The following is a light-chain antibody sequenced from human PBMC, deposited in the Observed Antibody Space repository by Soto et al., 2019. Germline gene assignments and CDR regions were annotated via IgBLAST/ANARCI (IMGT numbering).Light chain of an antibody. CDR1: SSDVGGYNY. CDR3: SSYTSSSTFS. V-gene: IGLV2-14*01. Sequence: QSALTQPASVSGSPGQSTTISCTGTSSDVGGYNYVSWYQQHPGKAPKLMIYDVSNRPSGVSNRFSGSKSGNTASLTISGLQAEDEADYYCSSYTSSSTFSFGGGTKLTVL. CDR2: DVS. J-gene: IGLJ3*02.